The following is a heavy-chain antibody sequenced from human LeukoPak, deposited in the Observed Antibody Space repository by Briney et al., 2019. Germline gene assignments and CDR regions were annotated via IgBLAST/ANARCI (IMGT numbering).Heavy chain of an antibody. CDR1: GGSISSYY. D-gene: IGHD3-22*01. V-gene: IGHV4-59*01. J-gene: IGHJ5*02. Sequence: SETLSLTCTVSGGSISSYYWSWIRQPPGKGLEWIGYIYYSGSTNYNPSLKSRVTISVDTSKNQFSLKLSSVTAADTAVYYCARETYYYDSSGYWVLIGFDPWGQGTLVTVSS. CDR2: IYYSGST. CDR3: ARETYYYDSSGYWVLIGFDP.